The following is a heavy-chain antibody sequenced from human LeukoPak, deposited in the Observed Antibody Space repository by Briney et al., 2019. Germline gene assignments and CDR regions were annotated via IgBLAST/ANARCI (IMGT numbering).Heavy chain of an antibody. J-gene: IGHJ4*02. CDR2: IRYDGSNK. CDR1: GFTFSSYG. Sequence: GGSLRLSCAASGFTFSSYGMHWVRQAPGKGLEWVAFIRYDGSNKYYADSVEGRFTISRDNSKNTLYLQMNSLRAEDTAVYCCAKPARTDYADYWGQGTLVTVSS. CDR3: AKPARTDYADY. D-gene: IGHD1-14*01. V-gene: IGHV3-30*02.